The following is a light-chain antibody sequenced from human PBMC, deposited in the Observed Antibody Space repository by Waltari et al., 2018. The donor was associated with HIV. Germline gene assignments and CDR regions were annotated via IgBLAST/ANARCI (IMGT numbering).Light chain of an antibody. Sequence: IQMSQSPSSLSASVGDRVTITCRASQRINSNLNWYQQKPGKAPNRLIYAASSLESGVPSRFSGSGSGTDFTLTISSLQYEDFATYHCQQSYSSPGTFGQGTKVEI. V-gene: IGKV1-39*01. CDR2: AAS. CDR1: QRINSN. CDR3: QQSYSSPGT. J-gene: IGKJ1*01.